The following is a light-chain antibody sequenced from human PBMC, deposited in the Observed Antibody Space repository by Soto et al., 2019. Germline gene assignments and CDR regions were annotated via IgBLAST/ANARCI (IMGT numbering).Light chain of an antibody. Sequence: DIVMTQSPDSLAVSLGERATFNCKSSQNIFSSSNSRDYLAWYQQKPRQPPKLVIYWASIRESGVPDRFSGSGSGTDFTLTINNLQAEDVAVCYCQQYYSSPPTFGQGTKVEIK. CDR3: QQYYSSPPT. CDR1: QNIFSSSNSRDY. V-gene: IGKV4-1*01. J-gene: IGKJ1*01. CDR2: WAS.